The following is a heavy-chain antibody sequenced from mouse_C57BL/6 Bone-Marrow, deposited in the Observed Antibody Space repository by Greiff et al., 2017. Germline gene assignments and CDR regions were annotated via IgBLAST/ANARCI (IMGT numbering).Heavy chain of an antibody. Sequence: VQLQQSGAELAKPGASVKLSCKASGYTFTSYWMHWVKQSHGKSLEWIGDINPNNGGTNYNQKVKGKATLTVDKSSSTAYMELRSLTSEDTAVYYCARYDNYFDYWGQGTTLTVSS. CDR1: GYTFTSYW. J-gene: IGHJ2*01. D-gene: IGHD2-3*01. CDR2: INPNNGGT. CDR3: ARYDNYFDY. V-gene: IGHV1-18*01.